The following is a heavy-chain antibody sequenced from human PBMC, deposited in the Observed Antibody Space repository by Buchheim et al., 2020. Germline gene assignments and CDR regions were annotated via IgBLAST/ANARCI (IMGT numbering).Heavy chain of an antibody. Sequence: QVQLQESGPGLVKPSETLSLTCTVSGGSISSYYWSWIRQPPGKGLEWIGYIYYSGSTNYNPSLKSRVTISVDTSKNQFSLTLSSVTAADTAVYYCAREPPNCSGGSCYSGWFDPWGQGTL. J-gene: IGHJ5*02. CDR1: GGSISSYY. D-gene: IGHD2-15*01. CDR2: IYYSGST. CDR3: AREPPNCSGGSCYSGWFDP. V-gene: IGHV4-59*01.